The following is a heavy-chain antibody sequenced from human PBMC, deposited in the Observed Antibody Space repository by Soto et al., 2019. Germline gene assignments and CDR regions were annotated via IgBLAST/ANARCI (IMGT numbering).Heavy chain of an antibody. CDR2: IYYRGST. CDR3: ARLLLGSGGPRWFDP. Sequence: SETLSLTCTVSGGPIRSSGYYWGWIRQPPGKGLGWIGRIYYRGSTYYNPSLKSRVTISVDTSKNQFSLKLSSVTAADTAVYYCARLLLGSGGPRWFDPWGQGTMGSVSS. CDR1: GGPIRSSGYY. V-gene: IGHV4-39*01. J-gene: IGHJ5*02. D-gene: IGHD3-10*01.